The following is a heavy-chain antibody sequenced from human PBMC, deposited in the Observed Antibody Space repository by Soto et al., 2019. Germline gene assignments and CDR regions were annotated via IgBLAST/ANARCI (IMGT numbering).Heavy chain of an antibody. J-gene: IGHJ4*02. Sequence: QVQLVQSGAEVKKPGSSVKVSCKASGGTFSSYAISWVRQAPGQGLEWMGGIIPIFGTANYAQKFQGRVTITPXXAXSXXYKELSSLRYEDPAVYYCARPNCISTSCYLWGFDYWGQGTLVTVSS. CDR1: GGTFSSYA. V-gene: IGHV1-69*05. CDR2: IIPIFGTA. CDR3: ARPNCISTSCYLWGFDY. D-gene: IGHD2-2*01.